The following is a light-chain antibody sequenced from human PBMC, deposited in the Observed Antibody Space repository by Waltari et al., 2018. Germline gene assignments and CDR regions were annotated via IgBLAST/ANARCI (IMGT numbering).Light chain of an antibody. V-gene: IGKV1-9*01. J-gene: IGKJ4*01. CDR1: QGISSY. Sequence: DIQLTQSPSFLSASVGDRVTIPCRASQGISSYLAWSQQKPGKAPKLLIYAASPLQSGVASRVCGSGSGTECTLTISSLQPEDFATYYCQQLNSYPWAFGGGTKVEIK. CDR3: QQLNSYPWA. CDR2: AAS.